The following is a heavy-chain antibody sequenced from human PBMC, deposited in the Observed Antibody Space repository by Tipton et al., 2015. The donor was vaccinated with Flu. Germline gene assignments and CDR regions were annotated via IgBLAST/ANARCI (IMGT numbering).Heavy chain of an antibody. CDR1: GYTFTGYY. V-gene: IGHV1-2*02. CDR3: ARNIVVVTATRDDAFDI. J-gene: IGHJ3*02. Sequence: QVQLVQSGAEVKKPGASVKVSCKASGYTFTGYYMHWVRQAPGQGLEWMGWINPNSGGTNYAQKFQGRVTMTRDTSISTAYMELSRLRSDDTAVYYCARNIVVVTATRDDAFDIWGQGTMVTVSS. CDR2: INPNSGGT. D-gene: IGHD2-21*02.